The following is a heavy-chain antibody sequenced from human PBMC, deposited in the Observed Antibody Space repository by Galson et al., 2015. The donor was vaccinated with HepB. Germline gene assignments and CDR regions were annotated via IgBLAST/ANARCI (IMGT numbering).Heavy chain of an antibody. CDR3: AKMLVVPAAILSEGGYYYGMDV. Sequence: SLRLSCAASGFTFSSYGMHWVRQAPGKGLEWVAVISYDGSNKYYADYVKGRFTISRDNSKNTLYLQMNSLRAEDTAVYYCAKMLVVPAAILSEGGYYYGMDVWGQGTTVTVSS. CDR1: GFTFSSYG. D-gene: IGHD2-2*02. J-gene: IGHJ6*02. V-gene: IGHV3-30*18. CDR2: ISYDGSNK.